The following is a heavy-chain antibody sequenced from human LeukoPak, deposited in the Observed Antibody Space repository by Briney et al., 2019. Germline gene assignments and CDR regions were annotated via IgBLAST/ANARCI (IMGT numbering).Heavy chain of an antibody. D-gene: IGHD3-22*01. CDR3: ASGRYYDSSGYYYLDY. CDR1: GFTFDDYG. V-gene: IGHV3-20*04. CDR2: INWNGGST. J-gene: IGHJ4*02. Sequence: GGSLRLSCAASGFTFDDYGMSWVRQAPGKGLEWVSGINWNGGSTGYADSVKGRFTISRDNAKNSLYLQMNSLRAEDTALYYCASGRYYDSSGYYYLDYWGQGTLVTVSS.